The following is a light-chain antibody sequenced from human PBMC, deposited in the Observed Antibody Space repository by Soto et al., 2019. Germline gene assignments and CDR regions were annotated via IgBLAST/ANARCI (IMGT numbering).Light chain of an antibody. CDR3: QQSDSIPIT. CDR2: AAS. V-gene: IGKV1-39*01. Sequence: DVQMTQSPSSLSASVGDRVTIPCRASQSISRNLNWYQQKPGKAPKLLTYAASSLQSGVPSRFSGSGSGTDFTLAISSLQPEDFATYFCQQSDSIPITFGQGTRLEIK. J-gene: IGKJ5*01. CDR1: QSISRN.